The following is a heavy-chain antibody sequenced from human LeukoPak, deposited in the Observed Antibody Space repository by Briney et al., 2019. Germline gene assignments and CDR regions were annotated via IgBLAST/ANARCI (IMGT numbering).Heavy chain of an antibody. D-gene: IGHD5-18*01. CDR2: ISGSGGST. Sequence: GGSLRLSCAASGFTFSRYAMSWVRQAPGKGLEWVSAISGSGGSTYYADSVKGRFTISRDNSKNTLYLQMNSLRAEDTAIYYCAKGTQQYGFQHWGQGTLVSVSS. J-gene: IGHJ1*01. CDR3: AKGTQQYGFQH. V-gene: IGHV3-23*01. CDR1: GFTFSRYA.